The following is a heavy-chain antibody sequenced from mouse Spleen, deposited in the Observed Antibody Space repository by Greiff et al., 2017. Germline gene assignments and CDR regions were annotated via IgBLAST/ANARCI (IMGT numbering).Heavy chain of an antibody. D-gene: IGHD1-1*01. CDR2: IDPANGNT. CDR3: ARDGSSEYYYAMDY. CDR1: GFNIKDTY. Sequence: EVKLVESGAELVKPGASVKLSCTASGFNIKDTYMHWVKQRPEQGLEWIGRIDPANGNTKYDPKFQGKATITADTSSNTAYLQLSSLTSEDTAVYYCARDGSSEYYYAMDYWGQGTSVTVSS. J-gene: IGHJ4*01. V-gene: IGHV14-3*02.